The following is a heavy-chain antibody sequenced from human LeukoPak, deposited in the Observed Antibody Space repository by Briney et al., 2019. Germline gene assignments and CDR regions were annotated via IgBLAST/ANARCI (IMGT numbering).Heavy chain of an antibody. CDR3: ARDRITIFGVVAPDDAFDI. CDR2: INPNSGGT. CDR1: GYTFTGYY. V-gene: IGHV1-2*02. Sequence: GASVKVSCKASGYTFTGYYMHWVRQAPGQGLEWMGWINPNSGGTNYAQKFQGRVTMTRDTSISTAYMELSRLRSDDTAVYYCARDRITIFGVVAPDDAFDIWGQGTMVTVSS. D-gene: IGHD3-3*01. J-gene: IGHJ3*02.